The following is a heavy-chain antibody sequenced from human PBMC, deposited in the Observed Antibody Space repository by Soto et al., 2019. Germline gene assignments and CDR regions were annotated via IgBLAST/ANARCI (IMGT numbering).Heavy chain of an antibody. CDR1: GGSISSSSYY. D-gene: IGHD3-22*01. Sequence: SETLSLTCTVSGGSISSSSYYWGWIRQPPGKGLEWIGSIYYSGSTYYNPSLKSRVTISVDTSKNQFSLKLSSVTAADTAVYYCARDIYYDSSGSLDYWGQGTLVTVSS. CDR3: ARDIYYDSSGSLDY. V-gene: IGHV4-39*02. CDR2: IYYSGST. J-gene: IGHJ4*02.